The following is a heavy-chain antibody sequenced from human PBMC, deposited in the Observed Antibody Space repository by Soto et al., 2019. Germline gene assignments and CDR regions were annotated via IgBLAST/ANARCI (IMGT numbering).Heavy chain of an antibody. CDR3: ARGGVDYYDSSGYYFSPYYFDY. CDR2: IYHSGST. J-gene: IGHJ4*02. V-gene: IGHV4-30-2*01. D-gene: IGHD3-22*01. Sequence: PSETLSLTCAFSGGPISSGGYSWSWIRQPPGKGLEWIGYIYHSGSTYYNPSLKSRVTISVDRSKNQFSLKLSSVTAADTAVYYCARGGVDYYDSSGYYFSPYYFDYWGQGTPVPSPQ. CDR1: GGPISSGGYS.